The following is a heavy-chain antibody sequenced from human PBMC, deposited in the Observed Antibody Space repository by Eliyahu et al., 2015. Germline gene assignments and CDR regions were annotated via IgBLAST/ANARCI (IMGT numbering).Heavy chain of an antibody. CDR3: ANYYFGSSGSFDN. J-gene: IGHJ5*02. D-gene: IGHD2/OR15-2a*01. Sequence: QVQLVQSGAEVKKPGASVXVXCXXSGYSXTGYFMXWXRQAPGQGLEWMGWINPKSGATNCTQRFQARVTMTRDTSISTAYMELSRLRSDDTAVYYCANYYFGSSGSFDNWGQGTLVTVSS. V-gene: IGHV1-2*02. CDR2: INPKSGAT. CDR1: GYSXTGYF.